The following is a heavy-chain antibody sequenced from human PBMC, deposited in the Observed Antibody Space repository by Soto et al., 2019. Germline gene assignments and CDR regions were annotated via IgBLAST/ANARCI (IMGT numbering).Heavy chain of an antibody. V-gene: IGHV3-33*01. CDR3: ARGLGTLSGWFDP. J-gene: IGHJ5*02. CDR2: IWYDGSNK. D-gene: IGHD7-27*01. Sequence: QVPLVESGGGVVQPGRTLRLSCAASGFTFSSYGMHWVRQAPGKGLEWVAVIWYDGSNKYYADSVKGRFTISRDNSKNTLYLQMNSLRVEDTAVYHCARGLGTLSGWFDPWGQGTLVTVS. CDR1: GFTFSSYG.